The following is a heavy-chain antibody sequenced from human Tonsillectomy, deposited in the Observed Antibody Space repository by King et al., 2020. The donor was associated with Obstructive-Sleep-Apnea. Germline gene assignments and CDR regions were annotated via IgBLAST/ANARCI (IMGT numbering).Heavy chain of an antibody. J-gene: IGHJ6*02. Sequence: VQLVESGGGLVQPGRSLRLSCAASGFTFDDYAMHWVRQAPGKGLEWVSGISWNSGSIGYADSVKGRITISRDNAKNSLYLQMNSLRAEDTALYYCAKDLTPLLLWFGVYGMDVWGQGTTVTVSS. CDR1: GFTFDDYA. D-gene: IGHD3-10*01. V-gene: IGHV3-9*01. CDR3: AKDLTPLLLWFGVYGMDV. CDR2: ISWNSGSI.